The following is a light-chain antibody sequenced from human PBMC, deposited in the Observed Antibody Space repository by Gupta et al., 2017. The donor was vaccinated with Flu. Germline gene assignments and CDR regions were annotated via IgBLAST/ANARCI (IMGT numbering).Light chain of an antibody. CDR3: QSADSSGTYWV. V-gene: IGLV3-25*02. CDR2: KDS. J-gene: IGLJ3*02. Sequence: SSELPQPPSLSVSPGQPARTTCSGDALPKQYAYWYQQKPGQAPVLVIYKDSDRPSGIPERFSGSSSGTTVTLTISGVQAEDEADYYCQSADSSGTYWVFGGGTKLTAL. CDR1: ALPKQY.